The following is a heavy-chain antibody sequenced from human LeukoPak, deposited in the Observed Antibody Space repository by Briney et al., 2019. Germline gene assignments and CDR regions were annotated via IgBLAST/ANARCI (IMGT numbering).Heavy chain of an antibody. CDR1: GGSFSSYC. V-gene: IGHV4-4*09. Sequence: PPETLSLTCTVSGGSFSSYCWTWIRQPPGKGLEWIGYIYTIESTNYNPSLKSRVTISLDTSKNQFSLKLSSVTAADTAVYYCARRSTSSSTFDHWGQGTLVTVSS. CDR2: IYTIEST. CDR3: ARRSTSSSTFDH. D-gene: IGHD2-2*01. J-gene: IGHJ4*02.